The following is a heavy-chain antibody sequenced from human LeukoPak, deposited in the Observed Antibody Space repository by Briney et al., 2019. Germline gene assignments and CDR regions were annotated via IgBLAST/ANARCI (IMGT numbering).Heavy chain of an antibody. V-gene: IGHV4-39*07. Sequence: SETLSLTCTVSGGSISSSSYYWGWIRQPPGKGLEWIGSIYYSGSTYYNPSLKSRVTISVDTSKNQFSLELSSVTAADTAVYYCARADGYSHGFDPWGQGTLVTVSS. CDR1: GGSISSSSYY. D-gene: IGHD5-18*01. CDR2: IYYSGST. CDR3: ARADGYSHGFDP. J-gene: IGHJ5*02.